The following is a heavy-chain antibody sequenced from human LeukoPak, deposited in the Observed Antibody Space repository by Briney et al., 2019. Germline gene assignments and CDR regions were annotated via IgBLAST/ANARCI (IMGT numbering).Heavy chain of an antibody. D-gene: IGHD3-16*01. CDR2: INPSGGST. Sequence: GASVKVSCKASGYTFTRYYIHWVRQAPGQGLEWMGIINPSGGSTSYAQKFQGRVTMTRDTSTSTVYMGLSSLRSEDTAVYYCARELGSGGYFDYWGQGTLSPSPQ. CDR3: ARELGSGGYFDY. CDR1: GYTFTRYY. J-gene: IGHJ4*02. V-gene: IGHV1-46*01.